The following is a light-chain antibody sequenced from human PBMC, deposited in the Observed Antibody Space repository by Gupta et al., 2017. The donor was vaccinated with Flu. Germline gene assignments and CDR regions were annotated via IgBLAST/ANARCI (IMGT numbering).Light chain of an antibody. CDR2: NDN. Sequence: WYQHLPGTAPRLLIYNDNQRPSGVPDRFSGSKSGTSASLAISGLQSEDEADYYCAAWDDSLTAFSADGSLTGLWVFGGGTKLSVL. CDR3: AAWDDSLTAFSADGSLTGLWV. V-gene: IGLV1-44*01. J-gene: IGLJ3*02.